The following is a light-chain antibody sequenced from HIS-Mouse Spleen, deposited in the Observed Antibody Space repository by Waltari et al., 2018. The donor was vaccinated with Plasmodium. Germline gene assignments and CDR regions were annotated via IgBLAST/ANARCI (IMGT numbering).Light chain of an antibody. CDR2: EGS. V-gene: IGLV2-23*03. CDR1: SSDVGSYNL. CDR3: CSYAGSSTFVV. Sequence: QSALTQPASVSGSPGQSITISCTGTSSDVGSYNLVSWYQQHPGKAPKLMIYEGSKRSSGVSNLFSGSKSGKTASLTISGLQAEDEADYYCCSYAGSSTFVVFGGGTKLTVL. J-gene: IGLJ2*01.